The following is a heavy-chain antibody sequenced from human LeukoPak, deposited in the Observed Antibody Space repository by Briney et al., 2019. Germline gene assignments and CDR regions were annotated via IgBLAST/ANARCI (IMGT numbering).Heavy chain of an antibody. Sequence: PSETLSLTCAVSDDSISSSSYYWGWIRQRPEEGLEWIGSIYYSGTTYYNPSHKSRVTISVDTSKNQFSLKLSSVTAADTALYFCARQSTSMSTCWGQGTLVTVSS. CDR1: DDSISSSSYY. J-gene: IGHJ4*02. CDR2: IYYSGTT. CDR3: ARQSTSMSTC. D-gene: IGHD3-3*02. V-gene: IGHV4-39*01.